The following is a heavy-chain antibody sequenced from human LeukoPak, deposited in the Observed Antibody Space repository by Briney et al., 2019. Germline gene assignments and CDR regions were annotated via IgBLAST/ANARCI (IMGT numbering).Heavy chain of an antibody. J-gene: IGHJ5*02. CDR1: GGSISSGGYY. CDR2: IYYSGST. V-gene: IGHV4-31*03. D-gene: IGHD3-10*01. CDR3: ARGSYYYGLGIPTPPWFDP. Sequence: SETLSLTCTVSGGSISSGGYYWSWIRQHPGKGLEWIGYIYYSGSTYYNPSLKSRVTISVDTSKNQFSLKLSSVTAADTAVYYCARGSYYYGLGIPTPPWFDPWGQGTLVTVSS.